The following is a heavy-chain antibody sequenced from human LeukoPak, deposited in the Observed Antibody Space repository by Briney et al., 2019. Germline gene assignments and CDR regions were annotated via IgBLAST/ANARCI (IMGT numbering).Heavy chain of an antibody. V-gene: IGHV3-21*01. J-gene: IGHJ4*02. Sequence: PGGSLRLSCAASGFTFSSYSMNWVRQAPGKGLEWVSSISSSSSYIYYADSVKGRFTISRDNAKNSLYLQMNSLRAEDTAVYYCARDLLGPDVAARQGYWGQGTLVTVSS. D-gene: IGHD6-6*01. CDR3: ARDLLGPDVAARQGY. CDR2: ISSSSSYI. CDR1: GFTFSSYS.